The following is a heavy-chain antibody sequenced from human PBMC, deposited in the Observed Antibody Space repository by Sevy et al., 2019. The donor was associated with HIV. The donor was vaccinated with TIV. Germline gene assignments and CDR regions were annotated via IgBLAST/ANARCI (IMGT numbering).Heavy chain of an antibody. V-gene: IGHV3-11*01. D-gene: IGHD6-19*01. CDR1: GFTFSDYY. J-gene: IGHJ4*02. CDR3: ASSSGWPYYFDY. CDR2: ISSSGSTI. Sequence: GGSLRLSCAASGFTFSDYYMSWIRQAPGKGLEWVSYISSSGSTIYYSDSVKGRFTSSRDNAKNLLYLQMNSLRAEDTAVYYCASSSGWPYYFDYWGQGTLVTVSS.